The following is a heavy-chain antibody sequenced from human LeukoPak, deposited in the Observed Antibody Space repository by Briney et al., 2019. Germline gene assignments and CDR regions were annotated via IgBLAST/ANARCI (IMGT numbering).Heavy chain of an antibody. J-gene: IGHJ4*02. CDR3: AKEGKTVAGTRGFFDY. Sequence: GGSLRLSCAASGFTFSSYAMSWVRQAPGKGLEWVSAISGSGGSTYYADSVKGRFTISRDNSKNTLYLQMNSLRAEDTAVYYCAKEGKTVAGTRGFFDYWGQGTLVTVSS. CDR1: GFTFSSYA. V-gene: IGHV3-23*01. CDR2: ISGSGGST. D-gene: IGHD6-19*01.